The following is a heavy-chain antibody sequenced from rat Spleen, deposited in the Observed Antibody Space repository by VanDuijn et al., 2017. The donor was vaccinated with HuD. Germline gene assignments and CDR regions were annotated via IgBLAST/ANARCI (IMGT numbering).Heavy chain of an antibody. CDR2: ISTGGGNT. D-gene: IGHD1-12*02. CDR1: GFTFSSYD. J-gene: IGHJ3*01. Sequence: EVQLVESGGGLVQPGRSLKLSCAASGFTFSSYDMAWVRQAPTMGLEWVASISTGGGNTYYRDSVKGRFTISRDNAKSTLYLQMDSLRSEDTASYYCATQDYDGAYYYGWFAYWGLGTLVTVSS. CDR3: ATQDYDGAYYYGWFAY. V-gene: IGHV5-25*01.